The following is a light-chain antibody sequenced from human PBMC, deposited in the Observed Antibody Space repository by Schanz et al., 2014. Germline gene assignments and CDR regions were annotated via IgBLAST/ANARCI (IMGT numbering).Light chain of an antibody. V-gene: IGKV3D-20*02. CDR2: GAS. J-gene: IGKJ3*01. CDR1: QSVSTTY. CDR3: QQRSNWPPMAT. Sequence: EIVLTQSPDTLSLSPGERATLSCRASQSVSTTYLAWYQQKPGQAPRLLIYGASSRATGIPDRFSGSGSGTDFTLTISRLEPEDFAVYYCQQRSNWPPMATFGPGTKVDIK.